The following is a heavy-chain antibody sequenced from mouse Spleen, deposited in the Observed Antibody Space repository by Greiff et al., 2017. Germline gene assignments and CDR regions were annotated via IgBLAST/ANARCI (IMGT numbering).Heavy chain of an antibody. CDR1: GYAFSSSW. J-gene: IGHJ1*01. D-gene: IGHD1-2*01. CDR3: ARSTATDWYFDV. CDR2: IYPGDGDT. V-gene: IGHV1-82*01. Sequence: VQLQQSGPELVKPGASVKISCKASGYAFSSSWMNWVKQRPGKGLEWIGRIYPGDGDTNYNGKFKGKATLTADKSSSTAYMQLSSLTSEDSAVYFCARSTATDWYFDVWGAGTTVTVSS.